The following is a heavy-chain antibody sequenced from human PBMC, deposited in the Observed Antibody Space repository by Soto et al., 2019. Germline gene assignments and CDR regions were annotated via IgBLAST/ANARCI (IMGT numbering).Heavy chain of an antibody. CDR3: AHRTRTPYCSGGSCPTYFDY. D-gene: IGHD2-15*01. Sequence: QITLKESGPTLVNPTQTLTLTCTFSGFSLSTSGVGVGWIRQPPGKALERLALIYWDDDKRYSPSLKSRLTITKDTSKNQVVLTMTNMDPVDTATYYCAHRTRTPYCSGGSCPTYFDYWGQGTLVTVSS. CDR1: GFSLSTSGVG. CDR2: IYWDDDK. V-gene: IGHV2-5*02. J-gene: IGHJ4*02.